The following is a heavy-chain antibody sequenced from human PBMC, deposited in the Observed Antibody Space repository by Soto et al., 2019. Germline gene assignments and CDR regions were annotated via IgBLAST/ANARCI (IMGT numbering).Heavy chain of an antibody. D-gene: IGHD2-21*02. CDR1: GFTFSSYA. Sequence: QVQLVESGGGVVQPGRSLRLSCAASGFTFSSYAMHWVRQAPGKGLEWVAVITYDGSNKFYADSVKGRFTISRENSKNTLFLQMNSLRTEDTAVYYCAREAGDSAPAFDYWGQGTLVTASS. J-gene: IGHJ4*02. CDR2: ITYDGSNK. CDR3: AREAGDSAPAFDY. V-gene: IGHV3-30*04.